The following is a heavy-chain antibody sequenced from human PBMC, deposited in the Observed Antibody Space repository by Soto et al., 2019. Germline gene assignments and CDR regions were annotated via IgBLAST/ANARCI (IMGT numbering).Heavy chain of an antibody. V-gene: IGHV1-46*03. D-gene: IGHD2-2*01. CDR2: INPSGGST. J-gene: IGHJ4*02. Sequence: GASVKVSCKASGYTFTSYYMHWVRQAPGQGLEWMGIINPSGGSTSYAQKFQGRVTMTRDTSTSTVYMELSSLRSEDTAVYYCARDSGDYGRDIVVVPAADYYFDYWGQGTLVTVSS. CDR1: GYTFTSYY. CDR3: ARDSGDYGRDIVVVPAADYYFDY.